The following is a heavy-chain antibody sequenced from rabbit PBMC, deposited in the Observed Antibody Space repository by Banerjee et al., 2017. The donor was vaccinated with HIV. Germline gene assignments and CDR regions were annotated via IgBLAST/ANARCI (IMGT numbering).Heavy chain of an antibody. J-gene: IGHJ4*01. Sequence: QEQLEGSGGGLVQPEGSLTLPCPASGFSFSNKYWMGWVGQAPGKGLEWIACINSSSGNTVYARWAKGRFTISKTSSTTVTLQMTSLTAADTATYFCARDQTGDGVSVHTLWGPGTLVTVS. CDR2: INSSSGNT. D-gene: IGHD2-1*01. V-gene: IGHV1S45*01. CDR1: GFSFSNKYW. CDR3: ARDQTGDGVSVHTL.